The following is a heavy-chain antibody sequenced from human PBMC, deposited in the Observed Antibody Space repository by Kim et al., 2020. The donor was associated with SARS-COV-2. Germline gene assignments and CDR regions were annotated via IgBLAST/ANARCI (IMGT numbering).Heavy chain of an antibody. CDR1: GYSFTNYW. Sequence: GESLKISCQGSGYSFTNYWIGWVRQIPGKGLEWMGIIYPGDSDTRYSPSFQGQVTISVDKSTSTAYLQWSSLKASDTAMYFCARQAAHYFGSDLAHYYFDYWGQGTLVTVSS. CDR3: ARQAAHYFGSDLAHYYFDY. V-gene: IGHV5-51*01. D-gene: IGHD3-10*01. J-gene: IGHJ4*02. CDR2: IYPGDSDT.